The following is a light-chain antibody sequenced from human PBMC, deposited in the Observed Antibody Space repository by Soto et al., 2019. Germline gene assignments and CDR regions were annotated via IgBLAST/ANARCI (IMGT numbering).Light chain of an antibody. V-gene: IGKV3-11*01. CDR3: QQRSDWLT. CDR1: KSVSNY. CDR2: DAS. J-gene: IGKJ4*01. Sequence: ETVLTQSPATLSLSPGERATLSCRASKSVSNYLAWYQQKPGQAPRLLIYDASNRAAGIPARFSGSGSGTDFTLTINSLEPEDSAVYYCQQRSDWLTFGGGTKVEIK.